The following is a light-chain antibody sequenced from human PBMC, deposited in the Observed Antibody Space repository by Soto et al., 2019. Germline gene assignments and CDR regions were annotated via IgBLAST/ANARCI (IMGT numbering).Light chain of an antibody. CDR2: WAS. V-gene: IGKV4-1*01. J-gene: IGKJ2*01. Sequence: DIVMTQSPYSLAVSLGERATINCKSSQSVLYSSNNKNYLAWYQQKPGQPPKLLIYWASTRESGVPDRFSGSGSGKDFTLTISSLQAGDVAVYYCQQYYSTPNTFGQGTKLEIK. CDR3: QQYYSTPNT. CDR1: QSVLYSSNNKNY.